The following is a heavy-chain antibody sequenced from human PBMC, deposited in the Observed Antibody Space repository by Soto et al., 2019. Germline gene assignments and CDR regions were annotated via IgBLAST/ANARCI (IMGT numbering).Heavy chain of an antibody. CDR1: GFTFSSYW. J-gene: IGHJ6*02. Sequence: GGSLRLSCAASGFTFSSYWMSWVRQAPGKGLEWVANIKQDGSEKYYVDSVKGRFTISRDNAKNSLYLQMNSLRAEDTAVYYCARAPYYDSSCYGMDVWGQGTTVTVSS. D-gene: IGHD3-22*01. CDR2: IKQDGSEK. CDR3: ARAPYYDSSCYGMDV. V-gene: IGHV3-7*04.